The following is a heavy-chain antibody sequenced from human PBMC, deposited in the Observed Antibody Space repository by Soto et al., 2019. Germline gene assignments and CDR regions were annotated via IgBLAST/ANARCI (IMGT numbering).Heavy chain of an antibody. CDR3: ARGGYSSGFRGGMDV. J-gene: IGHJ6*02. Sequence: ASVKVSCKASGYTFTSYDINWVRQATGQGLEWMGWMDPNSGNTGYAQKFQGRVTMTRNTSISTAYMELSSLRSEDTAVYYCARGGYSSGFRGGMDVWGQGTTVTVSS. CDR1: GYTFTSYD. V-gene: IGHV1-8*01. D-gene: IGHD6-19*01. CDR2: MDPNSGNT.